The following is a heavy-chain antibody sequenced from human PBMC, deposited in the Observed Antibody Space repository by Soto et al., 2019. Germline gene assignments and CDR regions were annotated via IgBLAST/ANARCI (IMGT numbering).Heavy chain of an antibody. CDR1: GFTFSSYA. J-gene: IGHJ6*02. V-gene: IGHV3-30-3*01. Sequence: QVQLVESGGGVVQPGRSLRLSCAASGFTFSSYAMHWVRQAPGKGLEWVAVISYDGSNKYYADSVKGRFTISRDNSKNTLYLQMNSLRAEDTAVYYCARERAPSSGWYYYYYGMDVWGQGTTATVSS. CDR2: ISYDGSNK. D-gene: IGHD6-19*01. CDR3: ARERAPSSGWYYYYYGMDV.